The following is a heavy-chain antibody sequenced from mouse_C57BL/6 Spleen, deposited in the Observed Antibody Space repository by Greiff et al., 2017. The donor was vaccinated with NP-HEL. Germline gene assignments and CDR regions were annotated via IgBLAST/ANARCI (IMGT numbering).Heavy chain of an antibody. CDR2: INPSTGGT. J-gene: IGHJ2*01. CDR1: GYSFTGYY. V-gene: IGHV1-43*01. CDR3: AISPDGYFDY. Sequence: VQLQQSGPELVKPGASVKISCKASGYSFTGYYMHWVKQSSEKSLEWIGEINPSTGGTSYNQKFKGKATLTVDKSSSTAYMQLKSLTSEDSAVYYCAISPDGYFDYWGQGTTLTVSS. D-gene: IGHD2-3*01.